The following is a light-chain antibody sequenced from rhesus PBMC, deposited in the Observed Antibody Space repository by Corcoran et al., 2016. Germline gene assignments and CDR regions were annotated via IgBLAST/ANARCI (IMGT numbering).Light chain of an antibody. V-gene: IGKV3-42*01. CDR1: QSVNGS. Sequence: EIVMTQSPATLSLSPGERATLSCRASQSVNGSLAWYHQKPGQAPNLLIHGASSRPTGIPDRFSGSGSGTELTLPISSLEPEDVGIYYCQQDYSWPLTFGGGTKVDLK. CDR3: QQDYSWPLT. CDR2: GAS. J-gene: IGKJ4*01.